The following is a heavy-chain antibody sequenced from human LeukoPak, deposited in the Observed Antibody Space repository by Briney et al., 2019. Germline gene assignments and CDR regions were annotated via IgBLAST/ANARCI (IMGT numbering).Heavy chain of an antibody. Sequence: ASVKVSCKASGYTFTSYDINWVRQATGQGLEWMGWMNPNSGNTGYAQNFQGRVTMTRNTSISTAYMELGTLRSEDTAVYYCARGPRLDYAQLAYYYYGMDVWGQGTTVTVPS. J-gene: IGHJ6*02. CDR1: GYTFTSYD. CDR3: ARGPRLDYAQLAYYYYGMDV. CDR2: MNPNSGNT. V-gene: IGHV1-8*01. D-gene: IGHD4-17*01.